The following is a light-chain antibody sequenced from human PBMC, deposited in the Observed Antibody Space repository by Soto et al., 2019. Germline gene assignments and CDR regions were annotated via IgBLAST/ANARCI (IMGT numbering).Light chain of an antibody. CDR1: QSVSSY. CDR2: DAS. Sequence: EMVLKQSPATLSLYPGERATLSCRASQSVSSYLAWYQQKPGQAPRLLIYDASNRATGTPARFSGSGSGTDFTLTISSLEPEDFAVYYCQQRSIFGQGTRLEIK. V-gene: IGKV3-11*01. J-gene: IGKJ5*01. CDR3: QQRSI.